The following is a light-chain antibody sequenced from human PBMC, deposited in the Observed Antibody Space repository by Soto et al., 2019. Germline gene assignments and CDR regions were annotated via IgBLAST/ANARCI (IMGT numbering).Light chain of an antibody. CDR1: QSISSY. CDR3: QQSYSTPRP. CDR2: AAS. Sequence: DIQMTQSPASLSASVGDRVTITCRASQSISSYLNWYQQIPGTAPKLLIYAASSLQSGVPSRFSCSGSGTDFTLTISSLQPEDFAPYYCQQSYSTPRPFGQGTKVDIK. J-gene: IGKJ1*01. V-gene: IGKV1-39*01.